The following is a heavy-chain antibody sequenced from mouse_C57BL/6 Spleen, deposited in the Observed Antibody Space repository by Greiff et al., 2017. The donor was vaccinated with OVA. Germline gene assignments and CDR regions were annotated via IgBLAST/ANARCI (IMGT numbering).Heavy chain of an antibody. CDR2: IRNKANGYTT. D-gene: IGHD2-2*01. Sequence: EVMLVESGGGLVQPGGSLSLSCAASGFTFTDYYMSWVRQPPGKALEWLGFIRNKANGYTTEYSASVKGRFTISRDNSQSILYLQMNALRAEDSATYYCARYTGYDLMDYWGQGTSVTVSS. CDR1: GFTFTDYY. V-gene: IGHV7-3*01. CDR3: ARYTGYDLMDY. J-gene: IGHJ4*01.